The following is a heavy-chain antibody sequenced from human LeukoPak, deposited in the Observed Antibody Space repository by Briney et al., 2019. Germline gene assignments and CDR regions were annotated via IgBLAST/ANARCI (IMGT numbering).Heavy chain of an antibody. CDR1: GFTFSSYG. CDR3: AKALGDWPTTLDY. J-gene: IGHJ4*02. D-gene: IGHD3-16*01. V-gene: IGHV3-30*18. CDR2: ISYDGSNK. Sequence: GRSLRLSCAASGFTFSSYGMHWVRQAPGKGLEWVAVISYDGSNKYYADSVKGRFTISRDNSKNTLYLQMNSLRAEDTAVYYCAKALGDWPTTLDYWGRGTLVTVSS.